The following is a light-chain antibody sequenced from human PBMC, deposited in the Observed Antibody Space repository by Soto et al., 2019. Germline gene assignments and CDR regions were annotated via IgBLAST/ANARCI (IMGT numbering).Light chain of an antibody. J-gene: IGLJ2*01. CDR2: EGS. Sequence: QSVLTQPASVSGSPGQSITISCPGTSSDVGSYNLVSWYQQHPGKAPKLMIYEGSKRPSGVSNRFSGSKSGNTASLTISGLQAEDEADYYCCSYAGSSTYVVFGGGTKLTGL. CDR3: CSYAGSSTYVV. V-gene: IGLV2-23*01. CDR1: SSDVGSYNL.